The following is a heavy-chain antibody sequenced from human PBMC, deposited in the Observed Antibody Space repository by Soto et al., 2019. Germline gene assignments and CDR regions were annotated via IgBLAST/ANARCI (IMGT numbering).Heavy chain of an antibody. CDR1: EFTFSSYW. J-gene: IGHJ6*02. CDR3: ARDLSGRADV. Sequence: EVQLVESGGGLVRPGGSLRLSCVASEFTFSSYWMHWVRQTPGKGLVWVSRLNEDGSFTSYADSVKGRFTIFRDNAKNTLYLQMNSLRAEDTAVYYCARDLSGRADVWGQGTTFTVSS. D-gene: IGHD3-10*01. V-gene: IGHV3-74*01. CDR2: LNEDGSFT.